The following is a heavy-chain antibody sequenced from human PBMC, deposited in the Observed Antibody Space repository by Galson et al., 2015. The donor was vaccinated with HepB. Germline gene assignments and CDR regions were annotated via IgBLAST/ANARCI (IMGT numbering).Heavy chain of an antibody. J-gene: IGHJ3*02. D-gene: IGHD3-16*01. CDR1: GGTFSSYT. V-gene: IGHV1-69*02. Sequence: SVKVSCKASGGTFSSYTISWERQAPGQGLEWMGRIIPILGIANYAQKFQGRVTITADNSTSTAYMELSSLRSEDTAVYYCAGGGGGDAVDIWGQGTMVTVSS. CDR3: AGGGGGDAVDI. CDR2: IIPILGIA.